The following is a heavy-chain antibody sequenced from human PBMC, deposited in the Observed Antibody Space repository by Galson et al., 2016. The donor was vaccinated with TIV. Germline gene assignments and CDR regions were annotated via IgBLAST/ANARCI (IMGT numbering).Heavy chain of an antibody. V-gene: IGHV3-7*04. CDR3: AGGGGWLITS. CDR2: IKQDGIQT. CDR1: GFTFKTYW. D-gene: IGHD6-19*01. Sequence: SLRLSCAASGFTFKTYWMNWVRQAPGKGLQWVANIKQDGIQTSYLDSVKGRFTISRDNAKNSVYLQMNSLRADDTAVYYCAGGGGWLITSWGQGTLVAVSS. J-gene: IGHJ5*02.